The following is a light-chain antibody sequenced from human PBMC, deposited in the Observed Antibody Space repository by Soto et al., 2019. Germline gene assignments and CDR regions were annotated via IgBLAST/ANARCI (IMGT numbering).Light chain of an antibody. CDR2: ATS. V-gene: IGKV1-39*01. Sequence: DIQMTQCPSSLSASVVYRVTITCRASQSISRYLNWYQQKPGKAPKLLIYATSSLQSGVPSRFSGSASGTDFTLTISSLQPEDFATYYCQQYNSYSRTFGQGTKVDIK. CDR3: QQYNSYSRT. J-gene: IGKJ1*01. CDR1: QSISRY.